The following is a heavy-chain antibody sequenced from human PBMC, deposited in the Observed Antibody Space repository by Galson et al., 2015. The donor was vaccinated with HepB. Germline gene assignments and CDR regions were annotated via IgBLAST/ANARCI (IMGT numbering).Heavy chain of an antibody. CDR1: GFTFSSYW. CDR2: IKQDGSEK. J-gene: IGHJ1*01. D-gene: IGHD3-10*01. CDR3: ARGGYYYGSGSYYNFPWYFQH. Sequence: SLRLSCAASGFTFSSYWMSWVRQAPGKGLEWVANIKQDGSEKYYVDSVKGRFTISRDNAKNSLYLQMNSLRAEDTAVYYCARGGYYYGSGSYYNFPWYFQHWGQGTLVTVSS. V-gene: IGHV3-7*03.